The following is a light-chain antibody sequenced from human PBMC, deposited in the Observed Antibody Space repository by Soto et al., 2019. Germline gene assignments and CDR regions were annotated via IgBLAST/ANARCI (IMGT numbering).Light chain of an antibody. J-gene: IGKJ5*01. CDR3: QQRSNWRPKIT. Sequence: EIVMTQSPVTLSVTPGERATLSCRASQNISRSLAWYQQKPGQGPSLLIYGTSTRAGGIPARFSGSGSGTDFTLTISSLEPEDFAVYYGQQRSNWRPKITFGQGTRLEI. V-gene: IGKV3-11*01. CDR2: GTS. CDR1: QNISRS.